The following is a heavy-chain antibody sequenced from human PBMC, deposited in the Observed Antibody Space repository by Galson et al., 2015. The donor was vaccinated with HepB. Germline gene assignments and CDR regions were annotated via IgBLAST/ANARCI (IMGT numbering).Heavy chain of an antibody. CDR3: ARDPNYYDSSANDAFDL. Sequence: SLRLSCAASDFTFSTYEMYWVRQAPGRGLEWISYISTTGTTIYYADSVKGRFTISRDNAKNSLYLQMNNLRAEDTAVYYCARDPNYYDSSANDAFDLWGQGTMVTVSS. D-gene: IGHD3-22*01. V-gene: IGHV3-48*03. CDR1: DFTFSTYE. CDR2: ISTTGTTI. J-gene: IGHJ3*01.